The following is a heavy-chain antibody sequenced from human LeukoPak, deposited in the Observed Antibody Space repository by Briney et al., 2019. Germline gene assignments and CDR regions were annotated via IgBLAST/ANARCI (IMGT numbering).Heavy chain of an antibody. Sequence: ASVKVSCKASGGTFSSYAISWVRQAPGQGLEWMGGIIPIFGTANYAQKFQGRVTITTDESTSTAYMELSSLRSEDTAVYYCARERAGITGTTSDYWGQGTLVTVSS. V-gene: IGHV1-69*05. CDR1: GGTFSSYA. CDR3: ARERAGITGTTSDY. J-gene: IGHJ4*02. CDR2: IIPIFGTA. D-gene: IGHD1-20*01.